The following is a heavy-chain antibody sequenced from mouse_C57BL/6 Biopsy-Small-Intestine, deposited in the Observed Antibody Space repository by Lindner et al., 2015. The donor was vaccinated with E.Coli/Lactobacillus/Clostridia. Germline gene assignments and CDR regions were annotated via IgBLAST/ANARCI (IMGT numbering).Heavy chain of an antibody. J-gene: IGHJ4*01. CDR3: ARDGDPHCRLGRCYNS. CDR1: GYIFTGYY. CDR2: VNCDTGDT. D-gene: IGHD1-1*02. Sequence: SVKVSCKASGYIFTGYYIHWMRQAPGQGLEWMGWVNCDTGDTKYAQNFQGRVTLTRTTANTTAYMELSSLRSDDTAVYYCARDGDPHCRLGRCYNSWGQGTLVTVTS. V-gene: IGHV1-66*01.